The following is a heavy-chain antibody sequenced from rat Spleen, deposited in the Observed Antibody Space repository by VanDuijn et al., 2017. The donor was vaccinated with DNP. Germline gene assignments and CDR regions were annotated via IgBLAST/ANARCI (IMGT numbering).Heavy chain of an antibody. CDR2: ISTGGDNT. Sequence: EVQLVVSGGGLVQPGRSLKLSCAASGFTFSDYYMAWVRQAPMKGLEWVASISTGGDNTYYRDSVKGRFTISRDNAKSTLYLQMDSLRSEETATYYCARHYILNKGYNRGFDYWGQGVKVTVSS. CDR1: GFTFSDYY. CDR3: ARHYILNKGYNRGFDY. V-gene: IGHV5S11*01. D-gene: IGHD4-1*01. J-gene: IGHJ2*01.